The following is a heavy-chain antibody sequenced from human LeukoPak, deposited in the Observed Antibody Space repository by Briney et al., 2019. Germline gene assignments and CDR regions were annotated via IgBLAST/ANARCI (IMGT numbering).Heavy chain of an antibody. Sequence: ASVKVSCKASGYTFTSYGISWVRQAPGQGLEWMGWINPNSGGTNYAQKFQGRVTMTRDTSISTAYMELSRLRSDDTAVYYCARADNTLTDYYDSSGYTNWFDPWGQGTLVTVSS. CDR2: INPNSGGT. CDR3: ARADNTLTDYYDSSGYTNWFDP. D-gene: IGHD3-22*01. CDR1: GYTFTSYG. J-gene: IGHJ5*02. V-gene: IGHV1-2*02.